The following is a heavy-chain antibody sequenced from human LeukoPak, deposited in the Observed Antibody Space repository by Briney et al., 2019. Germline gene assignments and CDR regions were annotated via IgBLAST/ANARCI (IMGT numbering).Heavy chain of an antibody. J-gene: IGHJ4*02. CDR3: ARSPGRGWYSYYFDY. D-gene: IGHD6-19*01. CDR1: GGSISSYY. CDR2: IYYSGST. Sequence: SETLSLTCTVSGGSISSYYWSWIRQPPGKGLEWIGYIYYSGSTNYNPSLKSRVTISVDTSKNQFSLKLSSVTAADTAVYYCARSPGRGWYSYYFDYWGQGTLVTVSS. V-gene: IGHV4-59*01.